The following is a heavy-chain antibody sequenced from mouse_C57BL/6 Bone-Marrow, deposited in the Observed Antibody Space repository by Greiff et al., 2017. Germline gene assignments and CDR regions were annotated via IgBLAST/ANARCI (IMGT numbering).Heavy chain of an antibody. D-gene: IGHD1-1*02. CDR3: ARGRWFLAY. CDR1: GYTFTSYW. CDR2: IDPSDSYT. Sequence: QVQLKQPGAELVMPGASVKLSCKASGYTFTSYWMHWVKQRPGQGLEWIGEIDPSDSYTNYNQKFKGKSTLTVDKSSSTAYMQLSSLTSEDSAVYYCARGRWFLAYWGQGTLVTVSA. J-gene: IGHJ3*01. V-gene: IGHV1-69*01.